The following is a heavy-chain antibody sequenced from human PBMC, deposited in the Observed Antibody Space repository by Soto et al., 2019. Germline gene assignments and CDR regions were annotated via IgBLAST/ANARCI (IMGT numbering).Heavy chain of an antibody. CDR1: GFTFTNFA. CDR3: AKGYCSSTSCSFDY. Sequence: GGSLRLSCTASGFTFTNFAMNWVRQAPGKGLEWVSVISGTGDTTYNADSVKGRFTISRVNSMNTAFLQMNSLRAEDTALYYRAKGYCSSTSCSFDYWGQGTLVTVS. V-gene: IGHV3-23*01. J-gene: IGHJ4*02. D-gene: IGHD2-2*01. CDR2: ISGTGDTT.